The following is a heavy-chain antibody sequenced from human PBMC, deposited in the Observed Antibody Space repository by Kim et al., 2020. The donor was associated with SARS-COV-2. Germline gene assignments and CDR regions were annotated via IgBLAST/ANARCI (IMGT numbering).Heavy chain of an antibody. D-gene: IGHD3-10*01. CDR2: IYYSGST. Sequence: SETLSLTCTVSGGSISSSSYYWGWIRQPPGKGLEWIGSIYYSGSTYYNPSLKSRVTISVDTSKNQFSLKLSSVTAADTAVYYCATQRPGFGGLLSSHYYFYYGMDVWGQGTTVTVSS. CDR1: GGSISSSSYY. V-gene: IGHV4-39*01. J-gene: IGHJ6*02. CDR3: ATQRPGFGGLLSSHYYFYYGMDV.